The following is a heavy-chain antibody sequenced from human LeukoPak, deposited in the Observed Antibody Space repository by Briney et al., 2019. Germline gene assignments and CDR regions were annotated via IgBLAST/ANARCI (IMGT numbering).Heavy chain of an antibody. Sequence: QTGRSLRLSCAASGFTFTSYAVSWVRQAPGKGLEWVSRISGSGRDTYYADTVKGRFTISRDNSKNTLFLQMNSLRAEDTAVYYCAKVSWGELLSDDFDYWGQGTLVTVSS. CDR1: GFTFTSYA. V-gene: IGHV3-23*01. D-gene: IGHD1-26*01. CDR2: ISGSGRDT. CDR3: AKVSWGELLSDDFDY. J-gene: IGHJ4*02.